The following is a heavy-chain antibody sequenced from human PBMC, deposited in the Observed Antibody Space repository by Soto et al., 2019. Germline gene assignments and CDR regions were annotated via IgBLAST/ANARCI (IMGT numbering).Heavy chain of an antibody. Sequence: GASVKVSCKASGGTFSSYTISWVRQAPGQGLEWMGRIIPILGIANYAQKFQGRVTITADKSTSTAYMELSSLRSEDTAVYYCAGRGNGDQSLFDYWGQGTLVTVSS. CDR3: AGRGNGDQSLFDY. V-gene: IGHV1-69*02. J-gene: IGHJ4*02. CDR2: IIPILGIA. CDR1: GGTFSSYT. D-gene: IGHD4-17*01.